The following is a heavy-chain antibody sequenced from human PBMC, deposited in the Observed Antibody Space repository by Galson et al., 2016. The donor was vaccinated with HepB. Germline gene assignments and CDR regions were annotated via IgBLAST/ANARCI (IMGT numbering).Heavy chain of an antibody. V-gene: IGHV3-23*01. D-gene: IGHD2-21*01. Sequence: SLRLSCAASGFSFSDYYVSWIRQAPGKGLQWVSDITPAGDATYYAEPVTGRFTISRDNSRNTLYLQMNSLRVEDTAVYYCAKAKLVVGSAYEYWGQGTLVTVSS. J-gene: IGHJ4*02. CDR1: GFSFSDYY. CDR2: ITPAGDAT. CDR3: AKAKLVVGSAYEY.